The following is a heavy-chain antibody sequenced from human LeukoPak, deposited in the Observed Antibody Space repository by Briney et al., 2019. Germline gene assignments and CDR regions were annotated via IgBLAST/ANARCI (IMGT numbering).Heavy chain of an antibody. V-gene: IGHV4-34*01. J-gene: IGHJ5*02. CDR1: GGSFSGYY. CDR2: INHSGST. D-gene: IGHD2-2*01. CDR3: ARGRDIVVVPAAVCWFDP. Sequence: PSETLSLTCTVSGGSFSGYYWSWIRQPPGKGLEWIGEINHSGSTNYNPSLKSRVTISVDTSKNQFSLKLSSVTAADTAVYYCARGRDIVVVPAAVCWFDPWGQGTLVTVSS.